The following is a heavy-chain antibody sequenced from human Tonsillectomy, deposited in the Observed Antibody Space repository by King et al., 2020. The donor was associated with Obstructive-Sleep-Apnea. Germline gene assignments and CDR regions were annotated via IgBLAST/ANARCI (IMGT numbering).Heavy chain of an antibody. J-gene: IGHJ2*01. V-gene: IGHV4-59*08. CDR1: GDSISSYY. CDR2: IHYSGST. CDR3: ARPWGSGNSWYLDL. D-gene: IGHD3-16*01. Sequence: VQLQESGPGLVKPSETLSLTCTVSGDSISSYYWSWIRQPPGKGLEWIGYIHYSGSTNHNPFLKSRVTISVDTSKNQFSLKLSSVTAADTAVYYCARPWGSGNSWYLDLWGRGTLVTVSS.